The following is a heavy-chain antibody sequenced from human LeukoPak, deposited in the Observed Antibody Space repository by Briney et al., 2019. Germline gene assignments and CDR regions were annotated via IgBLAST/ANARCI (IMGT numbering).Heavy chain of an antibody. CDR1: GFTFSSYA. CDR3: ARQAGSSSWTYFDY. J-gene: IGHJ4*02. D-gene: IGHD6-13*01. Sequence: GSLRLSCAASGFTFSSYAMSWVSQPPGKGLEWIGSIYYSGSTYYNPSLKSRVTISVDTSKNQFSLKLSSVTAADTAVYYCARQAGSSSWTYFDYWGQGTLVTVSS. CDR2: IYYSGST. V-gene: IGHV4-39*01.